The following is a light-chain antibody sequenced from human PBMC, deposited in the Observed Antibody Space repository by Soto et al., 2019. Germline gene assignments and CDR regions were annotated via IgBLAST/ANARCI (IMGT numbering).Light chain of an antibody. CDR2: ANN. Sequence: QPVLTQPPSVSGAPGQRVTISCTGSSSNIGTGYDVHWYQQLPGTAPKLLIYANNNRPSGVPDRFSGSKSGTSASLAITGLQAEDEADYYCQSYDISLSGYVFGTGTKVTVL. V-gene: IGLV1-40*01. CDR3: QSYDISLSGYV. J-gene: IGLJ1*01. CDR1: SSNIGTGYD.